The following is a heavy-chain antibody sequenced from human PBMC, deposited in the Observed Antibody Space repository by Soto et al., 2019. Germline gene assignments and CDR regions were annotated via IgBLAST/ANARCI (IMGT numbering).Heavy chain of an antibody. CDR2: IIPIFGTA. Sequence: QVQLVQSGAEVKKPGSSVKVSCKASGGTFSSYAISWVRQAPGQGLEWMGGIIPIFGTANYAQKFQGRVTITADKSTSTAYRELSSLRSEDTAVYYCARDGYCSGCSCYSYYYGMDVWCQGTTVTVSS. CDR1: GGTFSSYA. V-gene: IGHV1-69*06. D-gene: IGHD2-15*01. CDR3: ARDGYCSGCSCYSYYYGMDV. J-gene: IGHJ6*02.